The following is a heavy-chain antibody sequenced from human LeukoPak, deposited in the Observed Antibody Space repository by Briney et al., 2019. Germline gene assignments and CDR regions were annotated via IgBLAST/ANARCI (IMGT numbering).Heavy chain of an antibody. CDR3: ARVGLGGVPAATPFDY. V-gene: IGHV1-18*01. CDR2: ISAYNGNT. CDR1: GYTCTSYG. Sequence: GAALKVSSKHSGYTCTSYGSSWVRQAPGRRLEWMGWISAYNGNTNYAQKLQGSVTMTPDTTTSTAYREVRSLRSDDTAVYYCARVGLGGVPAATPFDYWGQGTLVTVSS. J-gene: IGHJ4*02. D-gene: IGHD2-2*02.